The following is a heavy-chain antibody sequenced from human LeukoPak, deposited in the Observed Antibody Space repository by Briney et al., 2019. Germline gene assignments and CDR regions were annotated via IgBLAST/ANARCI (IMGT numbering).Heavy chain of an antibody. D-gene: IGHD6-6*01. CDR1: GYTSTDYY. CDR3: ARGGHTSSSLRGFDV. CDR2: VNPTSGVT. Sequence: ASVKVSCKASGYTSTDYYIHWVRQAPGQGLDWMGWVNPTSGVTNYAQKFQGRVTMTRDTSIKTAYMELSRLRFDDTAVYFCARGGHTSSSLRGFDVWGQGSLVIV. V-gene: IGHV1-2*02. J-gene: IGHJ3*01.